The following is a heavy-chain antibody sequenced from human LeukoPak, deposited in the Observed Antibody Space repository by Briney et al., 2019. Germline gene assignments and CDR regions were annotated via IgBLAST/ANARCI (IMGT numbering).Heavy chain of an antibody. CDR3: ARDPGGPYYYYMDV. CDR2: TNPNSGGT. Sequence: GASVKVSCKASGYTFTGYYMHWVRQAPGQGLEWMGWTNPNSGGTNYAQKFQGRVTMTRDTSISTAYMELSRLRSDDTAVYYCARDPGGPYYYYMDVWGKGTTVTISS. CDR1: GYTFTGYY. D-gene: IGHD6-25*01. V-gene: IGHV1-2*02. J-gene: IGHJ6*03.